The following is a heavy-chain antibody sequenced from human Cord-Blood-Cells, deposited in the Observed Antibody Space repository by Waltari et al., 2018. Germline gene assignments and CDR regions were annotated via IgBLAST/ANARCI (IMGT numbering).Heavy chain of an antibody. D-gene: IGHD2-2*02. CDR1: GGTFSSYA. J-gene: IGHJ3*02. CDR3: ARYGIKEVPAAITGGAFDI. Sequence: QVQLVQSGAEVKKPGSSVKVSCKASGGTFSSYAISWVRQAPGQGLEWMGGIIPIFGTANYEQKFQGRVTITADESTSTAYMELSSLRSEDTAVYYCARYGIKEVPAAITGGAFDIWGQGTMVTVSS. V-gene: IGHV1-69*01. CDR2: IIPIFGTA.